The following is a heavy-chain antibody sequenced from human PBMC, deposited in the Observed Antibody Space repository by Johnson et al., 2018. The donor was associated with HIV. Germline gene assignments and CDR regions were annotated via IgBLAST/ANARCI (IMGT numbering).Heavy chain of an antibody. CDR3: ARGSGSYYSNAFDI. D-gene: IGHD1-26*01. J-gene: IGHJ3*02. Sequence: EVQLVESGGGLVQTGGSLRLSCAASGFSLSNYWMSWVRQAPGKGLEWVANIKQDGSEKYYVDSVKGRFTISRDNAKNSLYLQINSLRAEDTALYCCARGSGSYYSNAFDIWGQGTMVTVSS. V-gene: IGHV3-7*03. CDR1: GFSLSNYW. CDR2: IKQDGSEK.